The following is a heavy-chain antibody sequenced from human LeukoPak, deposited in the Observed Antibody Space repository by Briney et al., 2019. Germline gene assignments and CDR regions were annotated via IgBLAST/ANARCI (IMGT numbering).Heavy chain of an antibody. CDR3: ARIYGLYQEAMDV. V-gene: IGHV4-39*07. J-gene: IGHJ6*02. CDR2: TS. Sequence: WGWVRQYPGTGPQWIATSYQGASLKSRVSISLDTSKNQFFPSLTSVTAADTAVYCARIYGLYQEAMDVWGPGITVTVSS. D-gene: IGHD3-16*02.